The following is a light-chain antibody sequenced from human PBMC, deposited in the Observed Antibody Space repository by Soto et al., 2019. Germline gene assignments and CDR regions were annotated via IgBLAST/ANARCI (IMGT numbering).Light chain of an antibody. CDR2: GIS. V-gene: IGKV1-39*01. CDR1: QSFSNY. J-gene: IGKJ5*01. CDR3: QQSYRIPRT. Sequence: MTQSPATLSASVEDRVTISCRASQSFSNYLNWYQQKPGKAPELLIYGISTLQKGVPSRFSGSGSGTDFILTINSPQPEDFATYYCQQSYRIPRTFGQGTRLEIK.